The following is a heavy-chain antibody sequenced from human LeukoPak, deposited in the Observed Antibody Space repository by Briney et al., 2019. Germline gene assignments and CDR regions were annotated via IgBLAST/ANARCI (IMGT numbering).Heavy chain of an antibody. CDR1: GYSFTNYW. CDR2: IYPGDSDT. CDR3: ARHLGGSGTGGWFDP. J-gene: IGHJ5*02. Sequence: GESLKISCKGSGYSFTNYWIGWVRQMPGKGLELMGVIYPGDSDTRYSPSFQGQVTISADKSISTAYLQWSSLKASDTAMYYCARHLGGSGTGGWFDPWGQGTLVTVSS. V-gene: IGHV5-51*01. D-gene: IGHD3-10*01.